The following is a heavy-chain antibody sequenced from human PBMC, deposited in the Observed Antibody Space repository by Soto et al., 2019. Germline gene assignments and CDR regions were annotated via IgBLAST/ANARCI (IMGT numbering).Heavy chain of an antibody. CDR2: MYNTGST. V-gene: IGHV4-59*01. Sequence: YETLSLTCTVAGCSISSDYWSGIRQPPAKGLKWIGYMYNTGSTIYNPSLKSRVTISVDTSKNQFSLKLNSVTAADTAVYYCARDLWGYCGADCYPLDVWGQGTTVTVS. CDR1: GCSISSDY. CDR3: ARDLWGYCGADCYPLDV. D-gene: IGHD2-21*02. J-gene: IGHJ6*02.